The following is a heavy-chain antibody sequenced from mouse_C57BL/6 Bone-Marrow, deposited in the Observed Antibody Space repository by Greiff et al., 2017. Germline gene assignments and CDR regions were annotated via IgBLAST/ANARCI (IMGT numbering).Heavy chain of an antibody. D-gene: IGHD1-1*01. CDR2: IYPGSGNT. V-gene: IGHV1-76*01. Sequence: QVQLQQSGAELVRPGASVKLSCKASGYTFTDYYINWVKQRPGQGLEWIARIYPGSGNTYYNEKFKGKATLTAEKSSSTAYMQLSSLTSEDSAVYFCASPYYGSSSPFDYWGQGTTLTVSS. J-gene: IGHJ2*01. CDR1: GYTFTDYY. CDR3: ASPYYGSSSPFDY.